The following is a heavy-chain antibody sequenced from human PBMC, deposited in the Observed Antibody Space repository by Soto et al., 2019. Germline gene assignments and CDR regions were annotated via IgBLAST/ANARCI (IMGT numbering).Heavy chain of an antibody. CDR3: AKDLGKLLPYYDILTGTYGMDV. CDR1: GFPFRSYG. Sequence: SLRLSCAASGFPFRSYGMHWVRQAPGKGLEWVAVISYDGSNKYYADSVKGRFTISRDNSKNTLYLQMNSLRAEDTAVYYCAKDLGKLLPYYDILTGTYGMDVWGQGTTVTVSS. CDR2: ISYDGSNK. D-gene: IGHD3-9*01. V-gene: IGHV3-30*18. J-gene: IGHJ6*02.